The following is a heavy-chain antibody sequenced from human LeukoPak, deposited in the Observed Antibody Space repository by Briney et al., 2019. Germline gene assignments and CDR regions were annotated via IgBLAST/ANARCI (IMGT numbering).Heavy chain of an antibody. J-gene: IGHJ5*02. CDR1: GYTFTSYG. Sequence: GASVKVSCKASGYTFTSYGISWVRQAPGQGLEWMGWISAYNGNTNYAQKPQGRVTMTTDTSTSTAYMELRSLRSDDTAVYYCARDQGGSRYFDWLLRAPAQSWFDPWGQGTLVTVSS. CDR2: ISAYNGNT. D-gene: IGHD3-9*01. V-gene: IGHV1-18*01. CDR3: ARDQGGSRYFDWLLRAPAQSWFDP.